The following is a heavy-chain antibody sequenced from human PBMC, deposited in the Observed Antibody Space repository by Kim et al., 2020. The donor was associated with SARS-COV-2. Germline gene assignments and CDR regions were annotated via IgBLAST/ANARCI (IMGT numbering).Heavy chain of an antibody. Sequence: SVKVSCKASGFTFTSSTVQWVRQARGQRLEWIGWIVGGSGNTNYAQRFQDRVTITRDMSTNTAYMEVSSLRSEDTAVYYCATEDSSSLPTSWGQGTLVTVSS. V-gene: IGHV1-58*01. D-gene: IGHD6-13*01. CDR3: ATEDSSSLPTS. CDR2: IVGGSGNT. CDR1: GFTFTSST. J-gene: IGHJ5*02.